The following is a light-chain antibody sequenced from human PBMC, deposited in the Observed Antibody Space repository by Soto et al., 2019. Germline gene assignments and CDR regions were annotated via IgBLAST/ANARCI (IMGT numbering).Light chain of an antibody. CDR3: QQYNSSLFT. Sequence: DIQMTQSPSTLSASVGDRVTITCRASQSISSWLAWYQQKPGKAPKLLIYDASSLESGVPSRFSGSGSGTEFTLTISSLQPDDFATYCCQQYNSSLFTFGPGTKVDIK. V-gene: IGKV1-5*01. CDR2: DAS. J-gene: IGKJ3*01. CDR1: QSISSW.